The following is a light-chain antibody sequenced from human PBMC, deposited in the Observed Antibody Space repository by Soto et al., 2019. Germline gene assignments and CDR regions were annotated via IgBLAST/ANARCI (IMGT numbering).Light chain of an antibody. CDR2: LNSGGSH. J-gene: IGLJ2*01. CDR3: QTWGTGIPVV. V-gene: IGLV4-69*01. CDR1: SGHSDYA. Sequence: QLVLTQSPSASASLGASVKLTCTLSSGHSDYAVAWHQQQPEKGPRYLMKLNSGGSHSKGDGIPDRFSGSSSGAERYLTISSLQSEDEADYYCQTWGTGIPVVFGGGTKVTVL.